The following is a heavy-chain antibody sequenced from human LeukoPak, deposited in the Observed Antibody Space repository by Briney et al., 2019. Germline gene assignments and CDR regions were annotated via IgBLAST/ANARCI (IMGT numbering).Heavy chain of an antibody. Sequence: GGSLRLSCAASGFSIKTYSMTWVRQAPGKGLEWVSTISSSGGYIYYADSVKGRFTISRDTAKNSLYLQMNSLRVEDTAVYNCARLRDTVTSASDYWGQGTLVTVSS. D-gene: IGHD4-17*01. J-gene: IGHJ4*02. V-gene: IGHV3-21*01. CDR1: GFSIKTYS. CDR3: ARLRDTVTSASDY. CDR2: ISSSGGYI.